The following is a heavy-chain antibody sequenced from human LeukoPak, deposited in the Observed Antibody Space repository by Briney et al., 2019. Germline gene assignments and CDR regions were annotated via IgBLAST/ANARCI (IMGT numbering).Heavy chain of an antibody. V-gene: IGHV4-59*01. CDR1: GGSIRSYY. CDR2: IYYSGST. Sequence: SETLSLTCTVSGGSIRSYYLSWIRQPPGKGLEWIGYIYYSGSTNYNPSLKSRVTISVDTSKNQFSLKLSSVTAADTAVYYCARAIGYGSGSYYAESGAFDIWGQGTMVTVSS. J-gene: IGHJ3*02. D-gene: IGHD3-10*01. CDR3: ARAIGYGSGSYYAESGAFDI.